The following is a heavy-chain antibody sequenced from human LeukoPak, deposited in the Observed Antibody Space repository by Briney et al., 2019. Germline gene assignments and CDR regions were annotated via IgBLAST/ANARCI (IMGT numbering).Heavy chain of an antibody. Sequence: PGGSLRLSCAASGFTFSSYWMSWLRQAPGKGLEWVANIKQDGSEKYYVDSVKGRFTISRDNAKNSLYLQMNSLRAEDTAVYYCARVPHYYDSSGYYYFDYWGQGTLVTVSS. CDR3: ARVPHYYDSSGYYYFDY. V-gene: IGHV3-7*01. CDR1: GFTFSSYW. D-gene: IGHD3-22*01. CDR2: IKQDGSEK. J-gene: IGHJ4*02.